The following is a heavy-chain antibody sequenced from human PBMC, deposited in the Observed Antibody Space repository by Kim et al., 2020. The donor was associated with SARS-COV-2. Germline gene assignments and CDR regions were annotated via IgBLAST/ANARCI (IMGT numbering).Heavy chain of an antibody. V-gene: IGHV3-7*05. CDR3: ARDHTTIYSSSWYGCFDY. CDR1: GFTFSSYW. Sequence: GGSLRLSCAASGFTFSSYWMSWVRQAPGKGLEWVANIKQDGSEKYYVDSVKGRFTISRDNAKNSLYLQMNSLRAEDTAVYYCARDHTTIYSSSWYGCFDYWGQGTLLTVSS. D-gene: IGHD6-13*01. J-gene: IGHJ4*02. CDR2: IKQDGSEK.